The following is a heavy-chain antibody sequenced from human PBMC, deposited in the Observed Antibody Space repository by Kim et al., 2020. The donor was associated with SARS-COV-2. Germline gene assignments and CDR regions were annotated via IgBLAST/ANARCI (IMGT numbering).Heavy chain of an antibody. CDR3: ARDLGHLLRYFDWSTKRNPDY. J-gene: IGHJ4*02. V-gene: IGHV3-30*04. Sequence: GGSLRLSCAASGFTFSSYAMHWVRQAPGKGLEWVAVISYDGSNKYYADSVKGRFTISRDNSKNTLYLQMNSLRAEDTAVYYCARDLGHLLRYFDWSTKRNPDYWGEADLVTVSA. D-gene: IGHD3-9*01. CDR1: GFTFSSYA. CDR2: ISYDGSNK.